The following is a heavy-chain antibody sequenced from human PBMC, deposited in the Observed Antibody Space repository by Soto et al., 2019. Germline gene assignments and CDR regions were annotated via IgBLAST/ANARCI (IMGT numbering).Heavy chain of an antibody. V-gene: IGHV3-7*01. D-gene: IGHD3-10*01. CDR2: IKHDGSDQ. CDR3: TRAGGSYYFDF. J-gene: IGHJ4*02. Sequence: EVQLVESGGGLVQPGGSLRLSCEASGFGFRSLWMSWVRQTPEKGLEWVANIKHDGSDQYYLDSVKGRFTISRDNAKNSLYLQMNSLRDDDTAVYYCTRAGGSYYFDFWGQGTLVTVSA. CDR1: GFGFRSLW.